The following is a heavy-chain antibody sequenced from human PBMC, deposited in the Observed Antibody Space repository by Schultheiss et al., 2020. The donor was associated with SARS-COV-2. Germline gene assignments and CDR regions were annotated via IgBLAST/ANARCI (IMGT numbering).Heavy chain of an antibody. CDR3: ARGVSGYSYGKADY. CDR1: GGSISSYY. Sequence: SQTLSLTCTVSGGSISSYYWSWLRQHTGKGLEWIGYIHYSGRPNYNPSVKSRVTISVDTSTNRFSLKLSSVTAADTDVYYCARGVSGYSYGKADYWCQGTLVTVAS. V-gene: IGHV4-59*12. D-gene: IGHD5-18*01. CDR2: IHYSGRP. J-gene: IGHJ4*02.